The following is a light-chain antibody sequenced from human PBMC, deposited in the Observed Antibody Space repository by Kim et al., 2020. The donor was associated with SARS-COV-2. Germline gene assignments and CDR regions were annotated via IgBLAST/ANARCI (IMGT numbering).Light chain of an antibody. V-gene: IGKV1-33*01. CDR1: QDISNY. CDR3: QQYDNPPIT. CDR2: DAS. Sequence: DIQMTQSPSSLSASVGDRVTITCQASQDISNYLNWYQQKPGKAPKLLIYDASNLETGVPSRFSGSGSGTDFTFTISSLQPEDIATYYCQQYDNPPITFGQGIRLEIK. J-gene: IGKJ5*01.